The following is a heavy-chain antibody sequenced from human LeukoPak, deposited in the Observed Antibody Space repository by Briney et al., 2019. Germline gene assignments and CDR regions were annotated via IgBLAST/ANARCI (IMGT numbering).Heavy chain of an antibody. CDR1: GYRFTNYW. Sequence: GESLRISCKGSGYRFTNYWISWVRQMPGKGLEWMGRIDPSDSYTSYSPSFQGHVTISVDKSISTAYLQWSSPEASDTAMYYCARRVVVPTAGSFDPWGQGTLVIVSS. J-gene: IGHJ5*02. CDR3: ARRVVVPTAGSFDP. V-gene: IGHV5-10-1*01. D-gene: IGHD2-2*01. CDR2: IDPSDSYT.